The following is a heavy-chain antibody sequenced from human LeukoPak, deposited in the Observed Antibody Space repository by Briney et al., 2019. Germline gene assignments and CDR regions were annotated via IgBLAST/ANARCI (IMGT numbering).Heavy chain of an antibody. V-gene: IGHV3-23*01. CDR3: ATEGAPGSSSWYSVAA. D-gene: IGHD6-13*01. Sequence: GGSLRLSCAASGFTFSSYAMSWVRQAPGKGLEWVSAISGSGGSTYYADSVKGRFTISRDNSKNTLYLQINSLTVEDSAVYYCATEGAPGSSSWYSVAAWGQGTLVTVSS. CDR1: GFTFSSYA. J-gene: IGHJ5*02. CDR2: ISGSGGST.